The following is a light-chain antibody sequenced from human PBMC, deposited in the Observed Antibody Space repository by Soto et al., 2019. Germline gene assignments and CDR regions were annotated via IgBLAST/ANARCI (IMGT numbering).Light chain of an antibody. Sequence: EIVLTQSPATLSFSPRERATLSFMASQSVSSYLAWYQQKPGQAPRLLIYDVSNRAAGIPARFSGSGSGTDFTLTISSLEPEDFAVYYCQQRSVWPGPTFGQGTRLEIK. J-gene: IGKJ5*01. V-gene: IGKV3-11*01. CDR3: QQRSVWPGPT. CDR1: QSVSSY. CDR2: DVS.